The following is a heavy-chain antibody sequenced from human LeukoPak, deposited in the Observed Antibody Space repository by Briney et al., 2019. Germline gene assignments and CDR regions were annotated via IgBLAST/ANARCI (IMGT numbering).Heavy chain of an antibody. CDR3: ARSEDSSSWYGVADY. D-gene: IGHD6-13*01. CDR2: IIPIFGTA. CDR1: GYTFTSHH. J-gene: IGHJ4*02. V-gene: IGHV1-69*05. Sequence: SVKVSCKASGYTFTSHHINWVRQAPGQGLEWMGGIIPIFGTANYAQKFQGRVTITTDESTSTAYMELSSLRSEDTAVYYCARSEDSSSWYGVADYWGQGTLVTVSS.